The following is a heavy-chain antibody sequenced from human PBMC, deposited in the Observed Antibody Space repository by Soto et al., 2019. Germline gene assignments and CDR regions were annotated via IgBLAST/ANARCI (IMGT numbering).Heavy chain of an antibody. V-gene: IGHV1-2*02. CDR2: INPNSGGT. CDR3: ASGSGWYRDYYHMDV. CDR1: GYTFTGYY. Sequence: QVQLVQSGAEVKKPGASVKVSCKASGYTFTGYYMHWVRQAPGQGLEWMGWINPNSGGTNYAQKFQGRVTMARDTSISTAYMELTRLRSDDTAVYYCASGSGWYRDYYHMDVWGQGTTVTVSS. J-gene: IGHJ6*02. D-gene: IGHD6-19*01.